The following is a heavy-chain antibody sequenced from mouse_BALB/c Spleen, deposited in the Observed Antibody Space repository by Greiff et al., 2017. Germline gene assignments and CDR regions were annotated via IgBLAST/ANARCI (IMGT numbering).Heavy chain of an antibody. CDR1: GFTFSSFG. V-gene: IGHV5-17*02. CDR2: ISSGSSTV. CDR3: ARFAMTTTRAMDY. D-gene: IGHD2-4*01. J-gene: IGHJ4*01. Sequence: EVKLMESGGGLVQPGGSRKLSCAASGFTFSSFGMHWVRQAPEKGLEWVAYISSGSSTVYYADTVKGRFTISRDNPKNTLFLQMTSLRSEDTAMYYCARFAMTTTRAMDYWGQGTSVTVAS.